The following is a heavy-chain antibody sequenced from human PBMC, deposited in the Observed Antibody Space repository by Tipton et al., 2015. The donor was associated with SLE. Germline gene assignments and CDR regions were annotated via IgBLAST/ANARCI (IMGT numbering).Heavy chain of an antibody. Sequence: TLSLTCNVSGASISSSDYSWGWMRQPPGEGLEWIGHISYTHMTIYNPSFKNRVTISLDVSKNQFSLNLKSVTSADTALYYCARGGAYFNLWGQGTLVTVSS. D-gene: IGHD2-21*01. CDR1: GASISSSDYS. CDR3: ARGGAYFNL. J-gene: IGHJ5*02. V-gene: IGHV4-61*05. CDR2: ISYTHMT.